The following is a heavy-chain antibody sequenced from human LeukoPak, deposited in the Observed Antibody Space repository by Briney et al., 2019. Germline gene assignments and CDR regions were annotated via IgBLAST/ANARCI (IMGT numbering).Heavy chain of an antibody. CDR2: IYYSGST. CDR1: GGSISSGGYY. V-gene: IGHV4-31*03. CDR3: ARDVRQVDYVWGSYRYTHLFDP. Sequence: SETLSLTCTVSGGSISSGGYYWRWIRQHPGKGLEWIGYIYYSGSTYYNPSLKSRVIISVVTSKNQFSLKLSSVTAADTAVYYCARDVRQVDYVWGSYRYTHLFDPWGQGTLVTVSS. J-gene: IGHJ5*02. D-gene: IGHD3-16*02.